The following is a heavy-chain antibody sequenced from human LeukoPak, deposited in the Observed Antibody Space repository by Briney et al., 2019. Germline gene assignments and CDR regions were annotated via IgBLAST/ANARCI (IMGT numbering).Heavy chain of an antibody. D-gene: IGHD3-22*01. J-gene: IGHJ4*02. Sequence: GASVKVSCKASGYTLTSYYMHWVRHAPGQGLEWMGIINPSGGSTSYAQTFQGRVTMTRDMSTSTVYMELSSLRSEDTAVYYCARDMMLDDSSGYCDYWGQGTLVTVSS. CDR3: ARDMMLDDSSGYCDY. CDR2: INPSGGST. V-gene: IGHV1-46*01. CDR1: GYTLTSYY.